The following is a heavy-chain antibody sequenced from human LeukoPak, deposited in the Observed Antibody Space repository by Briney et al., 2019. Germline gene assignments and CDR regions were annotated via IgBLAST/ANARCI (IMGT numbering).Heavy chain of an antibody. D-gene: IGHD6-19*01. Sequence: PSETLSLTCTVSGGSISSYYWSWIRQPPGKGLEWIGCIYYSGSTNYNPSLKSRVTISVDTSKNQFSLKLSSVTAADTAVYCCARFVSSGWAYDAFDIWGQGTMVTVSS. CDR2: IYYSGST. CDR1: GGSISSYY. CDR3: ARFVSSGWAYDAFDI. V-gene: IGHV4-59*08. J-gene: IGHJ3*02.